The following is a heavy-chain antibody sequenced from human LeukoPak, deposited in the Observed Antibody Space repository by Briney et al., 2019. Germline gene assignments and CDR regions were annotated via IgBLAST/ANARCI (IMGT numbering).Heavy chain of an antibody. CDR3: ARSTTIKGWFDP. CDR1: GGSIGSSTYY. CDR2: IYYSGST. D-gene: IGHD4-11*01. V-gene: IGHV4-39*01. Sequence: SETLSLTCTVSGGSIGSSTYYWGWIRQPPGKGLEWIGSIYYSGSTYYNPSLNSRVTISVDTSKNQFSLNLASVTAADTAVYYCARSTTIKGWFDPWGQGTLVTVSS. J-gene: IGHJ5*02.